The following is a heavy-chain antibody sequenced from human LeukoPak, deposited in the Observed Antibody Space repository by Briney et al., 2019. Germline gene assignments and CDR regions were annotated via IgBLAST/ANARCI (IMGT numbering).Heavy chain of an antibody. J-gene: IGHJ4*02. CDR2: IFYSGST. V-gene: IGHV4-31*03. Sequence: SETPSLTCTVSGDSISSATYYWGWIRHHPGKGLEWIGHIFYSGSTYYNPSLKSRITISVDTSKNQFSLKLGSVTAADTAVYYCARVSSSGYYDVEYFFDYWGQGTLVTVSS. CDR3: ARVSSSGYYDVEYFFDY. CDR1: GDSISSATYY. D-gene: IGHD3-22*01.